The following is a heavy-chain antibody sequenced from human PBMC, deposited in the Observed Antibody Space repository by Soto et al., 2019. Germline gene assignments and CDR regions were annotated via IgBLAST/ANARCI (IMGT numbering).Heavy chain of an antibody. D-gene: IGHD1-1*01. CDR2: IYYSGST. CDR3: ARSWSILNEYFQH. Sequence: QLQLQESGPGLVKPSETLSLTCTVSGGSISSSSYYWGWIRQPPGKGLEWIGSIYYSGSTYYNPSLKSRVTISVDTSKNQFSLKLSSVTAADTAVYYCARSWSILNEYFQHWGQGTLVTVSS. CDR1: GGSISSSSYY. V-gene: IGHV4-39*01. J-gene: IGHJ1*01.